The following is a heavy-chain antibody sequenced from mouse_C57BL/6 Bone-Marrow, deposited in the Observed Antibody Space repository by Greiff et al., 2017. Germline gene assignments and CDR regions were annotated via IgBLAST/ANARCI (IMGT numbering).Heavy chain of an antibody. CDR1: GFTFSDYY. V-gene: IGHV5-12*01. Sequence: DVKLVESGGGLVQPGGSLKLSCAASGFTFSDYYMYWVRQTPEKRLEWVAYISNGGGSTYYPDTVKGRFTISRDNAKNTLYRQMNRRKSEDTAMDYCARDDYYSNPYAMDYWGQGTSVTVSS. D-gene: IGHD2-5*01. J-gene: IGHJ4*01. CDR3: ARDDYYSNPYAMDY. CDR2: ISNGGGST.